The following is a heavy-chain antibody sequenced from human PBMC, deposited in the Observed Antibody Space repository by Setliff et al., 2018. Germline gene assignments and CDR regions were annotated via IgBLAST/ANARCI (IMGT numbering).Heavy chain of an antibody. D-gene: IGHD6-13*01. Sequence: GASVKVSCKASGYTFTSYSISWVRQAPGQGLEWMGWISAYNGNTNYAQKLQGRVTMTTDTSTSTAYMELRSLRSDDTAVYYCARGEGGIAAAGLFDYWGQGTLVTVSS. CDR3: ARGEGGIAAAGLFDY. CDR2: ISAYNGNT. J-gene: IGHJ4*02. V-gene: IGHV1-18*01. CDR1: GYTFTSYS.